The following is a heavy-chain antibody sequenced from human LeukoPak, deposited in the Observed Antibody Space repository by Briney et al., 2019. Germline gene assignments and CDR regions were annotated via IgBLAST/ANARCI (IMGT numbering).Heavy chain of an antibody. D-gene: IGHD2-15*01. Sequence: GGSLRLSCAASGLTFSSYAIHWVRQAPGKGLEWVAVISYDGSNKYYADSVKGRFTISRDNSKNTLCLQMDSLRAEDTAVYYCARNLGSCSGGTCYENFCGQGTLVTVSS. CDR1: GLTFSSYA. CDR2: ISYDGSNK. V-gene: IGHV3-30*07. J-gene: IGHJ4*02. CDR3: ARNLGSCSGGTCYENF.